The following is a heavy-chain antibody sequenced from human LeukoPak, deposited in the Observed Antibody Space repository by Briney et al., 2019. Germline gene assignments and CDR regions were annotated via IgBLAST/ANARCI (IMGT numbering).Heavy chain of an antibody. CDR1: GFSFSSYS. J-gene: IGHJ4*02. CDR3: ARDLSGWYMDYFDY. CDR2: ISSSSSTI. Sequence: GGSLRLSCAASGFSFSSYSMNWVRQAPGKGLEWVSYISSSSSTIYYADSVKGRFTISRDNSKNTLYLQMNSLRAEDTAVYYCARDLSGWYMDYFDYWGQGTLVTVSS. V-gene: IGHV3-48*01. D-gene: IGHD6-19*01.